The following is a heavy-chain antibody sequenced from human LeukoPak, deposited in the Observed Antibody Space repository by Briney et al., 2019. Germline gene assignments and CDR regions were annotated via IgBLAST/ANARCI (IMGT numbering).Heavy chain of an antibody. V-gene: IGHV3-74*01. D-gene: IGHD3-9*01. CDR3: ATTIDAGDEGLDH. J-gene: IGHJ4*02. Sequence: GGSLRLSCAASGFTFRSYWMYSVRQAPRNGLVWVSHINKDGSSTTYADSVKGRFTISRDNAKNTLYLQINSLGAGDTAVYYCATTIDAGDEGLDHWGQGTLVTVSS. CDR2: INKDGSST. CDR1: GFTFRSYW.